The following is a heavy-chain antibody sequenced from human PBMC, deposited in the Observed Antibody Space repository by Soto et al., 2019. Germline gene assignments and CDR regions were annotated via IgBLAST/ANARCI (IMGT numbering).Heavy chain of an antibody. V-gene: IGHV3-74*01. J-gene: IGHJ3*01. CDR1: EFTFSSYW. CDR2: IKSDGGST. CDR3: ARGRWELLGFDL. Sequence: GGSLILSCAASEFTFSSYWMHWVRQAPGKGLVWVSRIKSDGGSTSYADSVKGRFTISRDNAKNTLYLQMNSLRAEDTAVYYCARGRWELLGFDLWGQGTMVTVSS. D-gene: IGHD1-26*01.